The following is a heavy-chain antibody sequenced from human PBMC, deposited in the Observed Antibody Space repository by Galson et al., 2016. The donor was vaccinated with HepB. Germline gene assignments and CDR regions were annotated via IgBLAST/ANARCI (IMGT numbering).Heavy chain of an antibody. Sequence: SLRLSCAASGSTFSDCAMSWVRQTPGKGLEWVSGISGSGDRTYYADSVKGRFTVSRDNSKNTLYLQMNSLRVEDTAVYYCASRSTDHWLAPYDDWGQGSLVTVSS. CDR3: ASRSTDHWLAPYDD. CDR1: GSTFSDCA. D-gene: IGHD6-19*01. V-gene: IGHV3-23*01. J-gene: IGHJ4*02. CDR2: ISGSGDRT.